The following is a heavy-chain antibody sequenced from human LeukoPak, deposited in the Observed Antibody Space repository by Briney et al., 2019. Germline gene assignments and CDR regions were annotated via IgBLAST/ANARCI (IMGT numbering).Heavy chain of an antibody. V-gene: IGHV3-13*01. CDR1: GFTSSSYD. Sequence: GGSLRLSCAASGFTSSSYDMHWVRQATGKGLEWVSAIGTAGDTYYPGSVKGRFTISRENAKNSLYLQMNSLRAGDTAVYYCARRSGSSWYYFDYWGQGTLVTVSS. J-gene: IGHJ4*02. D-gene: IGHD6-13*01. CDR3: ARRSGSSWYYFDY. CDR2: IGTAGDT.